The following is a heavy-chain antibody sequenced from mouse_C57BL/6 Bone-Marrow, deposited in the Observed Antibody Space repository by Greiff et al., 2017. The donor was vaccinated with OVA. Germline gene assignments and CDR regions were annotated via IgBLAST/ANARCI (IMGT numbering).Heavy chain of an antibody. D-gene: IGHD3-3*01. CDR1: GYTFTSYW. Sequence: QVQLKQPGAELVKPGASVKLSCKASGYTFTSYWMHWVKQRPGQGLEWIGMIHPNSGSTNYNEKFKSKATLTVDKSSSTAYMQLSSLTSEDSAVYYCAIGGGAYAMDYWGQGTSVTVSS. CDR3: AIGGGAYAMDY. J-gene: IGHJ4*01. V-gene: IGHV1-64*01. CDR2: IHPNSGST.